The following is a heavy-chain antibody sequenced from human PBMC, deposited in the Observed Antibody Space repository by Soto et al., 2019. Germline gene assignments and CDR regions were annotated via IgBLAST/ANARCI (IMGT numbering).Heavy chain of an antibody. J-gene: IGHJ6*02. Sequence: SETLSLTCTVSGGSISSGDYYWSWIRQPTGKGLEWIGYLYYSGSTYYNPSLKSRVTISVDTSKNQFSLKLSSVTAADTAVYYCARDYGHLYDYYYGMDVWGQGTTVTVSS. D-gene: IGHD4-17*01. V-gene: IGHV4-30-4*01. CDR2: LYYSGST. CDR3: ARDYGHLYDYYYGMDV. CDR1: GGSISSGDYY.